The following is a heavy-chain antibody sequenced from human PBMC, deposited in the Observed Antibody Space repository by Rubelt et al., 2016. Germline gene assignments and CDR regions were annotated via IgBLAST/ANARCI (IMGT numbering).Heavy chain of an antibody. CDR1: GFTFSSYS. Sequence: EVQLVESGGGLVQPGGSLRLSCAASGFTFSSYSMNWVRQAPGKGLEWVSYISSSSSTIYYADSVKGRFTISRDNSKNTLYLQMNSLRAEDTAVYYCAKESAYYDFWSGYSHFDYWGQGTLVTVSS. CDR3: AKESAYYDFWSGYSHFDY. V-gene: IGHV3-48*01. D-gene: IGHD3-3*01. J-gene: IGHJ4*02. CDR2: ISSSSSTI.